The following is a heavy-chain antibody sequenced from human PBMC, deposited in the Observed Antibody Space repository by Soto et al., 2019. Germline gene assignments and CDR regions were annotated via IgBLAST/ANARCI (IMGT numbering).Heavy chain of an antibody. CDR2: TYYRSKWYN. J-gene: IGHJ4*02. CDR1: GDSVSSNSAA. V-gene: IGHV6-1*01. CDR3: ARGLLDTGFTYYFDY. D-gene: IGHD5-18*01. Sequence: SETLSLTCAISGDSVSSNSAAWNWIRQSPSRGLEWLGRTYYRSKWYNDYAVSVKSRITINPDTSKNQFSLKLSSVTAADTAVYYCARGLLDTGFTYYFDYWGQGTLVTVSS.